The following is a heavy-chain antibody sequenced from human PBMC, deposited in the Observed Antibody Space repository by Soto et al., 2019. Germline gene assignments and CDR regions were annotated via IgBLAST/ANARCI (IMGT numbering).Heavy chain of an antibody. J-gene: IGHJ4*02. CDR3: ARDGDTAMVYFDY. V-gene: IGHV3-30-3*01. Sequence: QVQLVESGGGVVQPGRSLRLSCAASGFTFSSYAMHWVRQAPGKGLEWVAVISYDGRNKYYEDSVKGRFTISRDNSKNTLYLQMNSLRAEDTAVYYCARDGDTAMVYFDYWGQGTLVTVSS. D-gene: IGHD5-18*01. CDR1: GFTFSSYA. CDR2: ISYDGRNK.